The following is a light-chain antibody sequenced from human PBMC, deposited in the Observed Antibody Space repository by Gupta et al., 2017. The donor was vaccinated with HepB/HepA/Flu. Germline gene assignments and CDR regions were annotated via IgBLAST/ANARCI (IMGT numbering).Light chain of an antibody. J-gene: IGKJ1*01. CDR3: QQYNSYWT. CDR1: QSISSW. Sequence: DIQMTQSPSTLSASVGDRVTITCRASQSISSWLAWYQQKPGKAPKLLIYKASSLESGVPSRFSGSGSGTEFTLTSSSLQPDDFATYYCQQYNSYWTLGQGTKVEIK. CDR2: KAS. V-gene: IGKV1-5*03.